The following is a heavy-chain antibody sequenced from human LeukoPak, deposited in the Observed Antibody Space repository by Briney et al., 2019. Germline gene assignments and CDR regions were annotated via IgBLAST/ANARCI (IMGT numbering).Heavy chain of an antibody. J-gene: IGHJ3*02. CDR1: GGTFSSYA. V-gene: IGHV1-69*06. CDR3: ARSGRSSLEVAFDI. Sequence: SVKDSCKASGGTFSSYAISWVRQAPGQGLEWMGGIIPIFGTANYAQKFQGRVTITADKSTSTAYMELSSLRSEDTAVYYCARSGRSSLEVAFDIWGQGTMVTVSS. CDR2: IIPIFGTA. D-gene: IGHD3-10*01.